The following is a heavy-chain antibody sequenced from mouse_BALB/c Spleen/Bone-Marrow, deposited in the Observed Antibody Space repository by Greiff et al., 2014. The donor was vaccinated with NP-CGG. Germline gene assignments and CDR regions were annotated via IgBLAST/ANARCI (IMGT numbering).Heavy chain of an antibody. D-gene: IGHD2-4*01. CDR2: IWAGGTT. J-gene: IGHJ4*01. V-gene: IGHV2-9*02. CDR3: ARGDYDYAMDY. Sequence: VKLLESGPGLVAPSQSLSITCTVSGFSLPRFGVHWVRQPPGKGLEWLGIIWAGGTTNYNSALMSRLSISKDNSKSQVFLKMNSLQTVDTAMYYCARGDYDYAMDYWGQGTSVTVSS. CDR1: GFSLPRFG.